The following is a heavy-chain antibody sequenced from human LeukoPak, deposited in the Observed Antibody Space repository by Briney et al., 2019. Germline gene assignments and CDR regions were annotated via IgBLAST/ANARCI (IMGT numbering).Heavy chain of an antibody. CDR3: ASHSGGYAY. CDR2: IYYSGST. CDR1: GGSISSGGYS. J-gene: IGHJ4*02. V-gene: IGHV4-30-4*07. D-gene: IGHD5-12*01. Sequence: PSETLSLTCAVSGGSISSGGYSWSWLRQPPGTGLEWIGYIYYSGSTYYNPSLKSRVTISVDTSKNQFSRKLSSVTAADTAVYYCASHSGGYAYWGQGTLVTVSS.